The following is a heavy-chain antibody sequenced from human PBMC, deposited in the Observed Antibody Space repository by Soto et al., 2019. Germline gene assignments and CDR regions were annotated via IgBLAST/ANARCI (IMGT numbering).Heavy chain of an antibody. CDR1: GGSFSGYY. Sequence: SETLSLPCAVYGGSFSGYYWSWIRQPPGKGLEWIGEINHSGSTNYNPSLKSRVTISLDTSKNQFSLKLSSVTAADTAVYYCARGPSLSYCSSTSCPGVRMVENWFDPWGQGTLVTVSS. V-gene: IGHV4-34*01. CDR3: ARGPSLSYCSSTSCPGVRMVENWFDP. CDR2: INHSGST. J-gene: IGHJ5*02. D-gene: IGHD2-2*01.